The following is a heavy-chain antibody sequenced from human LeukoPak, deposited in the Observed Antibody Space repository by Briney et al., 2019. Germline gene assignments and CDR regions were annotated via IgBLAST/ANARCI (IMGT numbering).Heavy chain of an antibody. CDR2: ISGSGGST. V-gene: IGHV3-23*01. Sequence: GGSLRLSCAASGFTFSSYAMSWVRQAPGKGLEWVSAISGSGGSTYYADSVKGRFTISRDNSKNTLYLQMNSLRAEDTAVYYCVRDRKYSSGWYLDYWGQGTLVTVSS. J-gene: IGHJ4*02. D-gene: IGHD6-19*01. CDR1: GFTFSSYA. CDR3: VRDRKYSSGWYLDY.